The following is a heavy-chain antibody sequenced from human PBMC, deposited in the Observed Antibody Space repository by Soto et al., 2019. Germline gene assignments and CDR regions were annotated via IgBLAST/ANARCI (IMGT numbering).Heavy chain of an antibody. CDR1: GGTFSSYT. CDR2: IIPILGIA. Sequence: SVKVSCKASGGTFSSYTISWVRQAPGQGLEWMGRIIPILGIANYAQKFQGRVTITADKSTSTAYMELSSLRSEDTAVYYCATAYSSSWLYNWFDPWGQGTLVTVSS. D-gene: IGHD6-13*01. J-gene: IGHJ5*02. CDR3: ATAYSSSWLYNWFDP. V-gene: IGHV1-69*02.